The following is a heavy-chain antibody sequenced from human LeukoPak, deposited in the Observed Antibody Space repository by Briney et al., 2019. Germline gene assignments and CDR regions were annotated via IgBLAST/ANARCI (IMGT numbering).Heavy chain of an antibody. Sequence: SETLSLTCAVYGGSFSGYYWSWIRQPPGKGLEWIGEINHSGSTNYNPPLKSRVTISVDTSKNQFSLKLSSVTAADTAVYYCARGGIAAQYYFDYWGQGTLVTVSS. CDR1: GGSFSGYY. D-gene: IGHD6-13*01. CDR2: INHSGST. CDR3: ARGGIAAQYYFDY. J-gene: IGHJ4*02. V-gene: IGHV4-34*01.